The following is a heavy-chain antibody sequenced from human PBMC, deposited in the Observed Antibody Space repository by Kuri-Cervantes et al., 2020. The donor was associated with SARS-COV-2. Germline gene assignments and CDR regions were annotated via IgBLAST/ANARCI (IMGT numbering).Heavy chain of an antibody. CDR1: GGSISSIDDY. D-gene: IGHD1-26*01. CDR3: ARHEGSGSFNFDY. Sequence: SETLSLTCTVSGGSISSIDDYWGWIRQPPGKGLEWIGSIYYSGSTNYNPSLKSRVTVSVDTSKNQFSLKLSSVTAADTAVYYCARHEGSGSFNFDYWGQGTLVTVSS. CDR2: IYYSGST. V-gene: IGHV4-39*01. J-gene: IGHJ4*02.